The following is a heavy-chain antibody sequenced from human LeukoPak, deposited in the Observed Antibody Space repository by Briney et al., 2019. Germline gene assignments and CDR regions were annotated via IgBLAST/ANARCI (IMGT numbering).Heavy chain of an antibody. V-gene: IGHV4-34*01. Sequence: PSETLSLTCGVSGGSFSGYYWNWIRQSPGKGLEWMGEINHSGSTNYNPSLKSRVTISVDTSQKQFSLRLSSVTAADTAVYYCARGRYLTTGGGAAAGFLDYWGQGTLVTVSS. CDR1: GGSFSGYY. J-gene: IGHJ4*02. CDR3: ARGRYLTTGGGAAAGFLDY. CDR2: INHSGST. D-gene: IGHD6-13*01.